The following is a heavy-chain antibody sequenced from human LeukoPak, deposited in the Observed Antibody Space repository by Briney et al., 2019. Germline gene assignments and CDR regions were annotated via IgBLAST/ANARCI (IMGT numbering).Heavy chain of an antibody. CDR3: STDPRLLIY. V-gene: IGHV3-11*01. D-gene: IGHD2-8*01. J-gene: IGHJ4*01. CDR2: ISGRGSDI. Sequence: GGSLRLSCAASGSTFSNAWMTWVRQAPGKGLEWLAYISGRGSDIYYADSVKGRFTISRDNAKNSLYLQMNSLRPDDTALYYCSTDPRLLIYWGHGTLVTVSS. CDR1: GSTFSNAW.